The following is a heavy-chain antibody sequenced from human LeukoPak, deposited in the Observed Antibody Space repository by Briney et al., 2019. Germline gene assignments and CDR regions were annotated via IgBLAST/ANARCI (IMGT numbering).Heavy chain of an antibody. J-gene: IGHJ5*02. Sequence: SVKVSCKASGGTFSSYAISWVRQAPGQGLEWMGGIIPIFGTANYAQKFQGRVTITTDESTSTAYMELSSLSSEDTAVYYCARWAYGQQLENRFDPWGQGTLVTVSS. CDR2: IIPIFGTA. V-gene: IGHV1-69*05. CDR1: GGTFSSYA. CDR3: ARWAYGQQLENRFDP. D-gene: IGHD6-13*01.